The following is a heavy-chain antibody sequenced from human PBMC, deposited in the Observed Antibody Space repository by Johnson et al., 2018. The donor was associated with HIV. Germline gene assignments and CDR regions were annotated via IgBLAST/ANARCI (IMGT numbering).Heavy chain of an antibody. Sequence: VLLVESGGGVVQPRRSLRLSCAASGFTFSSYAMSWVRQAPGKGLEWVSAISGSGGSTYYADSVKGRFTISRDNSKNTLYLQMNSLRAEDTAVDYCARPRGYSGYDLYLDAFDSWGQGTMVTVSS. V-gene: IGHV3-23*04. CDR1: GFTFSSYA. J-gene: IGHJ3*02. D-gene: IGHD5-12*01. CDR2: ISGSGGST. CDR3: ARPRGYSGYDLYLDAFDS.